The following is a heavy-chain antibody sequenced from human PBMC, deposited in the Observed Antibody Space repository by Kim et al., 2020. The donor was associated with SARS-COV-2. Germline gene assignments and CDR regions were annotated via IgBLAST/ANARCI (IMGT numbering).Heavy chain of an antibody. CDR1: GDSISSPDYY. CDR2: VYHSSST. CDR3: ARAAGRIAAAGKIDF. J-gene: IGHJ4*02. Sequence: SETLSLTCTVSGDSISSPDYYWTWIRQPPGKGLEWMGYVYHSSSTHYNVSLYSRLSISVDTSKNQFSLRLKSLTAADTAVYYCARAAGRIAAAGKIDFWGQGTLVTVSS. V-gene: IGHV4-31*03. D-gene: IGHD6-13*01.